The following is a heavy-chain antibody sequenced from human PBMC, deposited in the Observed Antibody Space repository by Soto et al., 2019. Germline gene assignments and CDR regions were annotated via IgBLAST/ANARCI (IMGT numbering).Heavy chain of an antibody. CDR3: AKDHYYDSSGYYYAFDI. CDR2: FSGSGGST. Sequence: GGPLRLPCAASGFTFSTFALSWVRQAPGKGRGGVSAFSGSGGSTYYADPVKGRFTISRDNSKNTLYLQMNSLRAEDTAVYYCAKDHYYDSSGYYYAFDIWGQGTMVTVSS. J-gene: IGHJ3*02. CDR1: GFTFSTFA. D-gene: IGHD3-22*01. V-gene: IGHV3-23*01.